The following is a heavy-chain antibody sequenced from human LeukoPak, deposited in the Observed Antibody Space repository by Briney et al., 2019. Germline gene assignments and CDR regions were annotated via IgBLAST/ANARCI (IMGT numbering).Heavy chain of an antibody. CDR2: IYTSGST. CDR1: GGSILNYY. D-gene: IGHD2-15*01. Sequence: SETLSLTCTVSGGSILNYYWNWIRQPAGKGLEWIGRIYTSGSTSYNPSLKSRVTMSVDTSKNQISLKLRSVTAADTAVYYCARAYCSGGSCYRGGAFDIWGQGTMVTVSS. J-gene: IGHJ3*02. CDR3: ARAYCSGGSCYRGGAFDI. V-gene: IGHV4-4*07.